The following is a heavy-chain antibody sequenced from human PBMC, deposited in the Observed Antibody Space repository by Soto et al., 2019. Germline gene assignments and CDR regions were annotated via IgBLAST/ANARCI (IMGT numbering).Heavy chain of an antibody. CDR3: ARDGYCSGGSCYGYYYYGMDV. J-gene: IGHJ6*02. CDR1: GFTFSSYE. Sequence: GGSLRLSCAASGFTFSSYEMNWVRQAPGKXLEWVSYISSSGSTIYYADSVKGRFTISRDNAKNSLYLQMNSLRAEDTAVYYCARDGYCSGGSCYGYYYYGMDVWGQGTTVTVSS. CDR2: ISSSGSTI. D-gene: IGHD2-15*01. V-gene: IGHV3-48*03.